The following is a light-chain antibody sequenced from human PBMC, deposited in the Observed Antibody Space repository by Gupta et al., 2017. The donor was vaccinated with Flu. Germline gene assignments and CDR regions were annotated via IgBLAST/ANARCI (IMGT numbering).Light chain of an antibody. J-gene: IGKJ4*01. Sequence: IQMTQSPSCLSASVGDRVTITCRASRDISSYLNWYQQKPGKAPKLLIYAASSLQSGVPSRFSGSGSGTGFTLTISSLQPEDFAIYYCQQSYSIPVTFGGGTKVEIK. CDR3: QQSYSIPVT. CDR1: RDISSY. CDR2: AAS. V-gene: IGKV1-39*01.